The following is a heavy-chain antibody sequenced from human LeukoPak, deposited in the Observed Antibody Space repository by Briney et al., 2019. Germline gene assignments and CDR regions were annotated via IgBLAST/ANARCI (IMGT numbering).Heavy chain of an antibody. CDR3: AKDPEAYCGGDCYSYHYGMDV. Sequence: PGGSLRLSCAASGFTFSSYWMSWVRQAPGKGLEWVANIKQDGSEKYYVDSVKGRFTISRDNAKNSLYLQMNSLRAEDTAVYYCAKDPEAYCGGDCYSYHYGMDVWGXXTTVTXSS. J-gene: IGHJ6*01. CDR2: IKQDGSEK. V-gene: IGHV3-7*01. D-gene: IGHD2-21*02. CDR1: GFTFSSYW.